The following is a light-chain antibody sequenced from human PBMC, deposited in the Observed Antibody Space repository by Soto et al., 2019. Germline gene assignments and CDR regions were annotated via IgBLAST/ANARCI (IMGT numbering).Light chain of an antibody. Sequence: DIQMTQSPSTLSASVGDRVTITCRASQSISSWLAWYQQKPGKAPKLLIYAASTLQSGVPSRFSGSGSGTEFTLTINSLQPEDFATYFCLQHNSYPFTFGQGTRLEIK. CDR3: LQHNSYPFT. CDR2: AAS. CDR1: QSISSW. J-gene: IGKJ5*01. V-gene: IGKV1-5*01.